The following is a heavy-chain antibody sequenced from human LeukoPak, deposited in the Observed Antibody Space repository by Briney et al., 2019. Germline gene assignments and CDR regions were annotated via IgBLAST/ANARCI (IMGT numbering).Heavy chain of an antibody. CDR1: GFTFSSYA. CDR3: AKDQEGATAFDY. Sequence: GRSLRLSCAASGFTFSSYAMHWVRQAPGKGLEWVAVISYDGSNKYYADSVKGRFTISRDNSKNTLYLQMNSLRAEDTAVYYCAKDQEGATAFDYWGQGTLVTVSS. J-gene: IGHJ4*02. V-gene: IGHV3-30*04. D-gene: IGHD1-26*01. CDR2: ISYDGSNK.